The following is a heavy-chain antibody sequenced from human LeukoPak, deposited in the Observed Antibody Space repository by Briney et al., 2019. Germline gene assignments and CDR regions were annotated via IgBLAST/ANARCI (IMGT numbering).Heavy chain of an antibody. CDR3: AREGSGSLFYSGMDV. J-gene: IGHJ6*02. CDR2: IYYNGST. V-gene: IGHV4-39*02. D-gene: IGHD3-10*01. Sequence: SETLSLTCTVSGGSISSSIYYWGWIRQPPGKGLEWIGSIYYNGSTYYNPPLKSRVTISVDTSKKRFSLRLTSVTAADSAVYYCAREGSGSLFYSGMDVWGQGTTVTVSS. CDR1: GGSISSSIYY.